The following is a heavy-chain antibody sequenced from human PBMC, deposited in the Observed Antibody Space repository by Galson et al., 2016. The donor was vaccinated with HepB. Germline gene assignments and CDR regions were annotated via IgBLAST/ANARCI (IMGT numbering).Heavy chain of an antibody. J-gene: IGHJ4*02. CDR2: IYPGDSDT. CDR1: GYTFTSDW. D-gene: IGHD1-7*01. V-gene: IGHV5-51*01. Sequence: QSGAEVTKPGESLKISCKASGYTFTSDWIGWVRQVPGKGLEWMGIIYPGDSDTVYSPSFQGQVTISADKSISTAYLQWSSLKASDAAMYYCARRSGGTKANPAGYFDNWGQGTLVSVSS. CDR3: ARRSGGTKANPAGYFDN.